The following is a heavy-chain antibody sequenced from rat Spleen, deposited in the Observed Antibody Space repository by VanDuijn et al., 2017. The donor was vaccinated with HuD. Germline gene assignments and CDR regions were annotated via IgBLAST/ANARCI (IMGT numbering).Heavy chain of an antibody. CDR1: GFTFSNYD. Sequence: EVQLVESGGGLVQPGRSLKLSCAASGFTFSNYDMAWVRQVPTKGLEWIASISSGGGDTYYRDSVTGRFTISRDNAKNTQYLQMDSLRSEDTATYYCARDDTHLYWGQGVMVTVSS. CDR3: ARDDTHLY. V-gene: IGHV5S13*01. CDR2: ISSGGGDT. D-gene: IGHD3-2*01. J-gene: IGHJ2*01.